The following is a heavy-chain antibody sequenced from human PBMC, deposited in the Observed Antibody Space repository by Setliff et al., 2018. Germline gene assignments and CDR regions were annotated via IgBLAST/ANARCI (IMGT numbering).Heavy chain of an antibody. J-gene: IGHJ4*02. CDR3: ARHVLSQSGLYVDY. CDR1: GGSISSSSYY. D-gene: IGHD2-8*01. V-gene: IGHV4-39*01. CDR2: IYYSGST. Sequence: LSETLSLTCTVSGGSISSSSYYWGWIRQPPGKGLEWIGSIYYSGSTYYNPSLKSRVTISVDTSKNQFSLKLSSVTAADTAVYYCARHVLSQSGLYVDYWGQGTLVTVSS.